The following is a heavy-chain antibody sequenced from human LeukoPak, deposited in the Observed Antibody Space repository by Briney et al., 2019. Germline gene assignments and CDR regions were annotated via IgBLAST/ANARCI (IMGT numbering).Heavy chain of an antibody. CDR3: ASPEGIAAAGSYFQH. CDR1: GGTFSSYT. D-gene: IGHD6-13*01. Sequence: ASVKVSCKASGGTFSSYTISWVRQAPGQGLEWMGRIIPILGIANYAQKFQGRVTITADKSTSTAYMELSSLRSEDTAVYYCASPEGIAAAGSYFQHWGQGTLVTVSS. V-gene: IGHV1-69*02. J-gene: IGHJ1*01. CDR2: IIPILGIA.